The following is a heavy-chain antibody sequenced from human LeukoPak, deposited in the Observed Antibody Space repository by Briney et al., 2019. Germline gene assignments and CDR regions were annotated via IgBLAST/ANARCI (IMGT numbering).Heavy chain of an antibody. CDR2: ISDSGTT. CDR1: GAPIRTYY. J-gene: IGHJ4*02. CDR3: TKGYYEPFDY. D-gene: IGHD3-22*01. Sequence: SETLSLTCTVSGAPIRTYYWDWLRQAPRKGLEWIGCISDSGTTYYNPSLKSRVTISLDTSKNHFSLKLTSVTAADTAVYFCTKGYYEPFDYWGQGMMVTVSS. V-gene: IGHV4-59*01.